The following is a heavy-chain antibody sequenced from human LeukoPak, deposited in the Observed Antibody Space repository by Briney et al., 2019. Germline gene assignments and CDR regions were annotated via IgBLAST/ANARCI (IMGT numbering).Heavy chain of an antibody. CDR1: GFTFSSYS. V-gene: IGHV3-23*01. Sequence: GGSLRLSSAASGFTFSSYSMNWVRQAPGKGLEWVSAISGSGGSTYYADPVKGRFTISRDNSKNTLYLQMNSLRAEDTAVYYCANPDYDILTALDAFDIWGQGTMVTVSS. CDR3: ANPDYDILTALDAFDI. J-gene: IGHJ3*02. CDR2: ISGSGGST. D-gene: IGHD3-9*01.